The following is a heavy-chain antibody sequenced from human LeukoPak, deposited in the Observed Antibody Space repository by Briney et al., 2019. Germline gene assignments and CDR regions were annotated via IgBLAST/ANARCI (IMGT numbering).Heavy chain of an antibody. V-gene: IGHV4-61*02. J-gene: IGHJ6*03. CDR1: GDSMSSDSYF. D-gene: IGHD4-17*01. Sequence: SQTLSLTSTVSGDSMSSDSYFWSWIRQPAGKGLEWIGRSYSSGRTYYNPSLKSRVTISLDTSRNQFSLKLSSVTAADTAVYFCATARADYGDYNSFYYMDVWGKGTTVTVSS. CDR3: ATARADYGDYNSFYYMDV. CDR2: SYSSGRT.